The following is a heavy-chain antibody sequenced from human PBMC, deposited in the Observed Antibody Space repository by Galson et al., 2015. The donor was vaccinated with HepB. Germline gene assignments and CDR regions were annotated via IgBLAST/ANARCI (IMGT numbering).Heavy chain of an antibody. J-gene: IGHJ4*02. CDR3: ARDSHNIYYGSGSGFDY. CDR2: IWYDGSNK. Sequence: SLRLSCAASGFSFSSYGMHWVRQAPGKGLEWVAVIWYDGSNKYYADSVEGRFTISRDNSKNTLYLQMNSLRAEDTAVYYCARDSHNIYYGSGSGFDYWGQGTLVTVSS. V-gene: IGHV3-33*01. D-gene: IGHD3-10*01. CDR1: GFSFSSYG.